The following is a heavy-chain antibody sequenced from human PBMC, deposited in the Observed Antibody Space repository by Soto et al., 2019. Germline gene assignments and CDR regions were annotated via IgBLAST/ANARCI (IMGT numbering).Heavy chain of an antibody. D-gene: IGHD2-21*01. Sequence: QVQLVQSGAEVKKPGSSVKVSCKASGGTFSSYTISWVRQAPGQGLEWMGGIIPTFGTADYAQKFQGRVTITADESTSTGCIELSSLRSEDTALYYCARPSCGAACYYYGMDVWGQGTAVTVSS. V-gene: IGHV1-69*12. CDR3: ARPSCGAACYYYGMDV. CDR1: GGTFSSYT. J-gene: IGHJ6*02. CDR2: IIPTFGTA.